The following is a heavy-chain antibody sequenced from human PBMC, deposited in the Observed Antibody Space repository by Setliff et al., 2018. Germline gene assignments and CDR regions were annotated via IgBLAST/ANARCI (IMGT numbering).Heavy chain of an antibody. CDR1: GGSISSYY. D-gene: IGHD6-19*01. CDR3: AREQWLDQPGYYYMDV. V-gene: IGHV4-4*07. CDR2: IYIGGSA. Sequence: SETLSLTCTVSGGSISSYYWSWIRQPAGKGLEWIGHIYIGGSANYNPSLTSRVTMSIDTSKNQFSLKLNSVTAADMAVYYCAREQWLDQPGYYYMDVWAKGTTVTVSS. J-gene: IGHJ6*03.